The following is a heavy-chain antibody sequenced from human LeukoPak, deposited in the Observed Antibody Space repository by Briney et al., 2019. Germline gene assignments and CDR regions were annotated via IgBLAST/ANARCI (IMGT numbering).Heavy chain of an antibody. CDR2: ISGRTGNT. D-gene: IGHD3-22*01. CDR1: GFTFSSYA. V-gene: IGHV3-23*01. CDR3: ARLRRNSDKSGFYYYYDY. J-gene: IGHJ4*02. Sequence: TGGSLRLSCAASGFTFSSYAMSWVRQAPGKGLEWVSGISGRTGNTDYADSVKGRFTISRDSAKNSLYLQMNSLRAEDTGVYYCARLRRNSDKSGFYYYYDYWGQGTLVTVSS.